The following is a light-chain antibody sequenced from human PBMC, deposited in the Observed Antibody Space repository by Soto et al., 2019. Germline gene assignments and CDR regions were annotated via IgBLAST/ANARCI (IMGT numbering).Light chain of an antibody. CDR3: QQRSNWPLT. Sequence: EIVLTQSPATLSLSPGERATLSCRASQSVSSYLAWYQQKPGQAPRLLIYDASSRATGIPARFSGSGSGTDFTLTISSLEPEDFAGYYGQQRSNWPLTFRGGTKVDIK. V-gene: IGKV3-11*01. J-gene: IGKJ4*01. CDR1: QSVSSY. CDR2: DAS.